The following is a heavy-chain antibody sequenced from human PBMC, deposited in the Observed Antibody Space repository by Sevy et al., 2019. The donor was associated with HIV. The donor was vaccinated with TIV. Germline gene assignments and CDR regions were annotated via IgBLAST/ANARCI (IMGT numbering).Heavy chain of an antibody. CDR2: IYSDETT. CDR3: ARAKSGYGFALNY. V-gene: IGHV3-66*01. J-gene: IGHJ4*02. Sequence: GGSLRLSCAASGFSVNSNYMTWVRQAPGKGLEGVSVIYSDETTYHADSVKDRFTISRDNSKNKLYLQMSSPRAEDTAIYYWARAKSGYGFALNYWGQGTLITVSS. CDR1: GFSVNSNY. D-gene: IGHD5-18*01.